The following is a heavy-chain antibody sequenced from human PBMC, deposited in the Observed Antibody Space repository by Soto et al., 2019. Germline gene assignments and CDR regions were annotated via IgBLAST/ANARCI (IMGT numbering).Heavy chain of an antibody. D-gene: IGHD3-10*01. J-gene: IGHJ6*02. CDR3: GRERATYGSGMMDV. V-gene: IGHV3-74*01. CDR1: GFTFSTFW. CDR2: IKSDGSST. Sequence: EMQLVESGGGLVQPGGSLRLSCAASGFTFSTFWMHWVRQAPGKGLMWVSRIKSDGSSTSNADSVKGRFTISRDNAKNTLYPQMNRLRGEDTAVSDCGRERATYGSGMMDVWGLGPTVTVSS.